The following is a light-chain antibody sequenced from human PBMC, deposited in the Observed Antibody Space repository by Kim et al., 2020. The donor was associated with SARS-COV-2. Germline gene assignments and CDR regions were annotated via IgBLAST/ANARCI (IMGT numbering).Light chain of an antibody. CDR1: QSVNTD. CDR3: QQRWRWPLT. V-gene: IGKV3-11*01. J-gene: IGKJ4*01. CDR2: DTS. Sequence: IVLTQSPVTLSLSPGERATLSCRASQSVNTDLACYQHKSGQAPRLLIYDTSNRAPAIPARFSGSGSGTDFTLTIDTLEPEDVAVYYCQQRWRWPLTFGGGTKLEI.